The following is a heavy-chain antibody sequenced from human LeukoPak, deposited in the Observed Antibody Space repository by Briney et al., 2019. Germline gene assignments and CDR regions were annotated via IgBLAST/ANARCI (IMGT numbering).Heavy chain of an antibody. D-gene: IGHD2-15*01. Sequence: SETLSLTCTVSGGSISSSSYYWSWIRQPAGKGLEWIGRIYTSGSTNYNPSLKSRITISVDTSKNQFSLKLSSVTAADTAVYYCARNSCPSGSCYDNRGYFDYWGQGTLVTVSS. CDR1: GGSISSSSYY. CDR3: ARNSCPSGSCYDNRGYFDY. CDR2: IYTSGST. J-gene: IGHJ4*02. V-gene: IGHV4-61*02.